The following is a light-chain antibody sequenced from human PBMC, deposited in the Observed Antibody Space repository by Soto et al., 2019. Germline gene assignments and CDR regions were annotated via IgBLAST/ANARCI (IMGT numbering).Light chain of an antibody. J-gene: IGLJ3*02. CDR2: QVT. CDR1: RIDVDNYDL. V-gene: IGLV2-18*01. CDR3: CLKTNSVTWV. Sequence: QSALTQPPSVSGSPGQSVTISCTGTRIDVDNYDLVSWYQQPPGTAPKLLIYQVTNRPSGVPDRFSGSKSGNTASLTISGLQAEDEADYYCCLKTNSVTWVFGGGTKVTVL.